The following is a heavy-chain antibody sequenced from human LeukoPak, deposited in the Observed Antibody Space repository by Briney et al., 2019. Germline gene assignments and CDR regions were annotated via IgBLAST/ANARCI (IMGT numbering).Heavy chain of an antibody. CDR1: GGSISSYY. D-gene: IGHD3-22*01. V-gene: IGHV4-59*01. J-gene: IGHJ4*02. CDR2: IYYSGST. CDR3: ATSYHYYDSSGRGGPPEY. Sequence: PSETLSLTCTVSGGSISSYYWSWIRQPPGKGLEWIGYIYYSGSTNYNPSLKSRVTISVDTSKNQFSLKLSSVTAADTAVYYCATSYHYYDSSGRGGPPEYWGQGTLVTVSS.